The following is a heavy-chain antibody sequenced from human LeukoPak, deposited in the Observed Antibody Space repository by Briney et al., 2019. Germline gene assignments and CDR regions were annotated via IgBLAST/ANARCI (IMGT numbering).Heavy chain of an antibody. D-gene: IGHD6-13*01. V-gene: IGHV3-7*01. CDR3: RRVKQQLVRLLGRDTTYYYYYYMDV. CDR2: IKQEGSEK. Sequence: GGSLRLSCAGSGFTFSSYWMSWVRQAPGKGLEWVANIKQEGSEKHYVDSVKGRFTISRHNAKNSLFLQMNSLRAENRAVYFFRRVKQQLVRLLGRDTTYYYYYYMDVWGKGTTVTVSS. CDR1: GFTFSSYW. J-gene: IGHJ6*03.